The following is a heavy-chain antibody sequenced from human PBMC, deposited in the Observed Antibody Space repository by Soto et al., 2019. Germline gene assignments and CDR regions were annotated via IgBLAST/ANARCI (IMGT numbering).Heavy chain of an antibody. CDR2: IDWDDDK. CDR3: ARSVQPLPEGALDY. D-gene: IGHD3-16*01. J-gene: IGHJ4*02. CDR1: GFSLSTSGMC. Sequence: GSGPTLVNPTQTLTLTCTFSGFSLSTSGMCVSWIRQPPGKALEWLARIDWDDDKYYSTSLKTRLTISKDTSKNQVVLTMTNMDPVDTATYYCARSVQPLPEGALDYWGQGTLVTVSS. V-gene: IGHV2-70*11.